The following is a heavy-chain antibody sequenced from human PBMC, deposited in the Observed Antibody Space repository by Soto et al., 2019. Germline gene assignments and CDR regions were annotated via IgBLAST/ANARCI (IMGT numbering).Heavy chain of an antibody. CDR2: IYYSGST. D-gene: IGHD6-13*01. CDR1: GGSISSSSYY. CDR3: ARRGIAAAGFDP. J-gene: IGHJ5*02. V-gene: IGHV4-39*01. Sequence: LSLTCTVSGGSISSSSYYWGWIRQPPGKGLEWIGSIYYSGSTYYNPSLKSRVTISVDTSKNQFSLKLSSVTAADTAVYYCARRGIAAAGFDPWGQGTLVTVSS.